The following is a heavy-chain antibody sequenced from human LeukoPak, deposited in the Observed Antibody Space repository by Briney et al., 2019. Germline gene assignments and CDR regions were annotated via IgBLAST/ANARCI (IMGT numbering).Heavy chain of an antibody. CDR2: IYYSGST. V-gene: IGHV4-31*03. CDR3: ARDADYGDYLSFDY. J-gene: IGHJ4*02. CDR1: GGSISSGGYY. Sequence: SQTLSLPCTVSGGSISSGGYYWSWIPQPPGKGLEWIGFIYYSGSTSFNPSLKSRVTISVDTSKNQFSLKLSSVTAADTAVYYCARDADYGDYLSFDYWGQGTLVTVSS. D-gene: IGHD4-17*01.